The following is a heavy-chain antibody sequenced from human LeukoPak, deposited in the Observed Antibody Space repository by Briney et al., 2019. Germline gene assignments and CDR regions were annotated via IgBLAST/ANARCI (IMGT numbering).Heavy chain of an antibody. V-gene: IGHV6-1*01. CDR1: GDSVSSNSAA. CDR2: TYYRSKWYN. J-gene: IGHJ6*02. Sequence: SQTLSLTCAISGDSVSSNSAAWNWIRQSPSRGLEWLGRTYYRSKWYNDYAVSVKSRVTINPDTSKNQFSLQLNSVTPEDTAVYYCARDSRGYSSSAPKGMDVWGQGTTVTVSS. CDR3: ARDSRGYSSSAPKGMDV. D-gene: IGHD6-13*01.